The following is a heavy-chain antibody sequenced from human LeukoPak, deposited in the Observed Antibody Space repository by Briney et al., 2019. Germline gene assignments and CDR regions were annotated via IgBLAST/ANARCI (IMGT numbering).Heavy chain of an antibody. CDR2: IYYSGST. D-gene: IGHD3-3*01. V-gene: IGHV4-59*01. CDR3: ARDLSESGG. Sequence: SETLSLTCTVSGGSISSYYWSWIRQPPGKGLEWIGYIYYSGSTNYNPYYNPSLKSRVTISVDTSKNQVSLKLSSVTAADTAVYYCARDLSESGGWGQGTLVTVSS. CDR1: GGSISSYY. J-gene: IGHJ4*02.